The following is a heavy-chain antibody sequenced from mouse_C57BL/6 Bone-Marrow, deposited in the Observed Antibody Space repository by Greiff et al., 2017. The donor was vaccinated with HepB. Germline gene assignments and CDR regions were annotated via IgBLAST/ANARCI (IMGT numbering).Heavy chain of an antibody. CDR1: GYTFTSYG. Sequence: VMLVESGAELARPGASVKLSCKASGYTFTSYGISWVKQRTGQGLEWIGEIYPRSGNTYYNEKFKGKATLTADKSSSTAYMELRSLTSEDSAVYFCATADYDGYAMDYWGQGTSVTVSS. CDR3: ATADYDGYAMDY. J-gene: IGHJ4*01. V-gene: IGHV1-81*01. D-gene: IGHD2-4*01. CDR2: IYPRSGNT.